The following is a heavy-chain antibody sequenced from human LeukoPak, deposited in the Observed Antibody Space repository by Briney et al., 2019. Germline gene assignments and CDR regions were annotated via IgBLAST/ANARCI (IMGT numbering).Heavy chain of an antibody. CDR2: IYPRDGST. J-gene: IGHJ4*02. CDR3: ARDQEGFDY. CDR1: GYTFTSNY. V-gene: IGHV1-46*01. Sequence: ASVKVPCKASGYTFTSNYIHWVRQAPGQGLEWMGMIYPRDGSTSYAQKSQGRVTVTRDTSTSTVHMELSGLRSEDTAVYYCARDQEGFDYWGQGTLVTVSS.